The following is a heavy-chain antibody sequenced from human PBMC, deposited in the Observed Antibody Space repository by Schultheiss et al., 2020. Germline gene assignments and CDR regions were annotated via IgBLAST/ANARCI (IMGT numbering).Heavy chain of an antibody. CDR3: ARDGPYYDILTGLDY. CDR1: GYTFTSYY. J-gene: IGHJ4*02. CDR2: INPSGGST. D-gene: IGHD3-9*01. Sequence: ASVKVSCKASGYTFTSYYMHWVRQAPGQGLEWMGIINPSGGSTSYAQKFQGRVTMTRDTSTSTVYMELSSLRSEDTAVYYCARDGPYYDILTGLDYWGQGNLGTVSS. V-gene: IGHV1-46*01.